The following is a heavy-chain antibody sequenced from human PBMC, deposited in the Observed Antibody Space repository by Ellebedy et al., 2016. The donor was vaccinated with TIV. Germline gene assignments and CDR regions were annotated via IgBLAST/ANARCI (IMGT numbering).Heavy chain of an antibody. CDR1: GFTFTTYA. J-gene: IGHJ5*02. CDR2: IGGSGGST. V-gene: IGHV3-23*01. CDR3: AKGGRGKWFDP. D-gene: IGHD3-16*01. Sequence: PGGSLRLSCAASGFTFTTYAMSWVRQAPGKGLEWFSTIGGSGGSTYYADSVKCRFTIARDNSKNQLYLKLNSLRAEDTAVYYCAKGGRGKWFDPWGQGTLVTVSS.